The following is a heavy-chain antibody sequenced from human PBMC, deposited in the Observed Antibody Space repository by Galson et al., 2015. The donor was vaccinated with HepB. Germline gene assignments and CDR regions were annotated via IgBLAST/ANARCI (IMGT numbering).Heavy chain of an antibody. D-gene: IGHD2-15*01. CDR1: GFTFSSYA. CDR3: ARDIKVRSGGSPHAGRPSYYYYYYGMDV. CDR2: ISYDGSNK. V-gene: IGHV3-30-3*01. Sequence: SLRLSCAASGFTFSSYAMHWVRQAPGKGLEWVAVISYDGSNKYYADSVKGRFTISRDNSKNTLYLQMNSLRAEDTAVYYCARDIKVRSGGSPHAGRPSYYYYYYGMDVWGQGTTVTVSS. J-gene: IGHJ6*02.